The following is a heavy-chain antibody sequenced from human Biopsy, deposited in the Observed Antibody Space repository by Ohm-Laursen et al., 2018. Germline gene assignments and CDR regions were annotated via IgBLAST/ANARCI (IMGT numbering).Heavy chain of an antibody. D-gene: IGHD1-14*01. CDR3: ARDRFDLLTPNWFDP. Sequence: GTLSLICAVSGFSISSGYYWGWIRQPPGKGLEWIGSVYDSGKSYYNPSLKSRVTISVDVSKNQFSLKLSSVTAADTAVYYCARDRFDLLTPNWFDPWGQGTLSPSPQ. V-gene: IGHV4-38-2*02. CDR2: VYDSGKS. J-gene: IGHJ5*02. CDR1: GFSISSGYY.